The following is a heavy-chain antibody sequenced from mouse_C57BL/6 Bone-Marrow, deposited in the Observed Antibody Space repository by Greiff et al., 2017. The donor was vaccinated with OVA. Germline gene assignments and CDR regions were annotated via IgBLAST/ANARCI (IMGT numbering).Heavy chain of an antibody. CDR1: GFTFSSYT. CDR3: ARLGVTTDYFDY. Sequence: DVMLVESGGGLVKPGGSLKLSCAASGFTFSSYTMSWVRQTPEKRLEWVATISGGGGNTYYPDSVKGRFTISRDNAKNTLYLQMSSLRSEDTALYYCARLGVTTDYFDYWGQGTTLTVSS. CDR2: ISGGGGNT. D-gene: IGHD2-2*01. V-gene: IGHV5-9*01. J-gene: IGHJ2*01.